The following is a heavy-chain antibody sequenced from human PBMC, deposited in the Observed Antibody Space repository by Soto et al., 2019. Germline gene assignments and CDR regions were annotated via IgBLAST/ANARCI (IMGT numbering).Heavy chain of an antibody. J-gene: IGHJ4*02. Sequence: EVQLVESGGGLVQPGGSLRLSCAASGFTFSSYEMNWVRQAPGKGLEWVSYIGISGNTIYFADSVKGRFTISRDNAKNSLYLQMNSLTAKDTAVYYCVRDLVGAPTFDFWGQGTLVTVSS. CDR3: VRDLVGAPTFDF. V-gene: IGHV3-48*03. CDR2: IGISGNTI. CDR1: GFTFSSYE. D-gene: IGHD1-26*01.